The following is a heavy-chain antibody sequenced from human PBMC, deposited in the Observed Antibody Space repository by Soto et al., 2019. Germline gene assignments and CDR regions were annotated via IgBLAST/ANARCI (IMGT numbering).Heavy chain of an antibody. Sequence: VSVKVSCKASGYTFTGYYMHWVRQAPGQGLEWMGWINPNSGGTNYAQKFQGRVTMTRDTSISTAYMELSRLRSDDTAVYYCARGSPTDTMIVVVPGGEDAFDIWGQGTMVTVSS. J-gene: IGHJ3*02. V-gene: IGHV1-2*02. D-gene: IGHD3-22*01. CDR2: INPNSGGT. CDR3: ARGSPTDTMIVVVPGGEDAFDI. CDR1: GYTFTGYY.